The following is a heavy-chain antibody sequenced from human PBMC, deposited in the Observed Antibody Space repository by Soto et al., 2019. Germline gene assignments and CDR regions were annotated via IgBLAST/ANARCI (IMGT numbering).Heavy chain of an antibody. CDR2: ISAYNGNT. V-gene: IGHV1-18*01. Sequence: ASVKVYFKASAYTFTSYGISWVRQAPGQGLEWMGWISAYNGNTNYAQKLQGRVTMTTDTSTSTAYMELRSLRSDDTAVYYCARLTYYYGWGSYYNDDYWGQRTLVIVS. CDR1: AYTFTSYG. J-gene: IGHJ4*02. CDR3: ARLTYYYGWGSYYNDDY. D-gene: IGHD3-10*01.